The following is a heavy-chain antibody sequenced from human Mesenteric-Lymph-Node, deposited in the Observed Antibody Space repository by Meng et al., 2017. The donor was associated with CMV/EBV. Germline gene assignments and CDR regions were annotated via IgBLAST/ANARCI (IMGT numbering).Heavy chain of an antibody. CDR2: ISYDGNNK. Sequence: GESLKISCAASGFTFSSYAIYWVRQAPGKGLEWVSVISYDGNNKYYADSVKGRFTVSRDNSKNTLYLQMSSLRDDDTAMYYCVRGSDFDNWGQGTLVTVSS. V-gene: IGHV3-30-3*01. J-gene: IGHJ4*02. CDR1: GFTFSSYA. CDR3: VRGSDFDN. D-gene: IGHD6-6*01.